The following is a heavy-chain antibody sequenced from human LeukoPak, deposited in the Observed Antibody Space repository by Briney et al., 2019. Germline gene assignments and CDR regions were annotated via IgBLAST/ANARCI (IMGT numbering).Heavy chain of an antibody. CDR2: IIPIFGTA. J-gene: IGHJ4*02. Sequence: SVKVSCKASEGTFSSYAISWVRQAPGQGLEWMGGIIPIFGTANYAQKFQGRVTITADESTSTAYMELSSLRSEDTAVYYCARAGPEGYFDWLSSPFDYWGQGTLVTVSS. CDR3: ARAGPEGYFDWLSSPFDY. D-gene: IGHD3-9*01. V-gene: IGHV1-69*13. CDR1: EGTFSSYA.